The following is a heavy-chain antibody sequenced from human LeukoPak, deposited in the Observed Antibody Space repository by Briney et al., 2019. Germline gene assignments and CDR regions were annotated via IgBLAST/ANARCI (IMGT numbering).Heavy chain of an antibody. CDR2: IYYTGST. Sequence: PSETLSLTCTVSGGSISSSSYYWGWIRQPPGKGLEWIGGIYYTGSTYYNPSLKSRVTISVDTSKNQFSLKLSSVTAADTAVYYCARDRYYYDSSGYDPYFDYWGQGTLVTVSS. CDR1: GGSISSSSYY. J-gene: IGHJ4*02. D-gene: IGHD3-22*01. V-gene: IGHV4-39*02. CDR3: ARDRYYYDSSGYDPYFDY.